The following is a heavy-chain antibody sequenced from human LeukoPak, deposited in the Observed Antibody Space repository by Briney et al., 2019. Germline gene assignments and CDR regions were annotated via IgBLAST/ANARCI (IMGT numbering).Heavy chain of an antibody. V-gene: IGHV3-7*03. CDR3: AREPSHRGGYDY. Sequence: GGSLRLSCAASGFPFTSHWLSWFRQSPGRGLEWVAHINSDGSEKNYVDSVKGRFTISRDNARNSQFLQMNSLRAEDTAVYYCAREPSHRGGYDYWGQGTLVTVSS. CDR2: INSDGSEK. CDR1: GFPFTSHW. J-gene: IGHJ4*02. D-gene: IGHD5-12*01.